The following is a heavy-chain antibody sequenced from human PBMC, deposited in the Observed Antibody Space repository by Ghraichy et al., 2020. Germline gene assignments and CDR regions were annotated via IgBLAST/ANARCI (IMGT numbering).Heavy chain of an antibody. CDR1: GFTFSTSP. V-gene: IGHV3-30*04. CDR3: AREWGTSGRAGYFDC. Sequence: GGSLRLSCAASGFTFSTSPMHWVRQAPGKGLEWVAGLGIEPISQYYTDSAKGRFKIFRENSKSTLFLQMDSLRPEDTATYFCAREWGTSGRAGYFDCRGQGTLVTVS. D-gene: IGHD6-19*01. CDR2: LGIEPISQ. J-gene: IGHJ4*02.